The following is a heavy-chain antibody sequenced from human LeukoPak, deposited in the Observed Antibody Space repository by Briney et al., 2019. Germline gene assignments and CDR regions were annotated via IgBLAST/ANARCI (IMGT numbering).Heavy chain of an antibody. V-gene: IGHV1-2*02. D-gene: IGHD2-2*01. Sequence: ASVKVSCKASGYTFTDYYMHWVRQAPGQGLEWMGWINPNSGGTNYAQKFQGRVTVTRDTSNTTAHMELSRLRSDDTAVYYCAREECCSRGRCYYYYYGMDVWGQGTTVTVSS. CDR2: INPNSGGT. CDR3: AREECCSRGRCYYYYYGMDV. J-gene: IGHJ6*02. CDR1: GYTFTDYY.